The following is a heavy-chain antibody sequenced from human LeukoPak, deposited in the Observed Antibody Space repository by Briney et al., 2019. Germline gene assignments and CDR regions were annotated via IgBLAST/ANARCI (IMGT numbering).Heavy chain of an antibody. CDR3: AREVRLGELSFDWFDP. Sequence: SETLSLTCTVSGGSISSSSYYWGWIRQPPGKGLEWIGSIYYSGSTYYNPSLKSRVTISVDTSKNQFSLKLSSVTAADTAVYYCAREVRLGELSFDWFDPWGQGTLVTVSS. D-gene: IGHD3-16*02. CDR2: IYYSGST. J-gene: IGHJ5*02. CDR1: GGSISSSSYY. V-gene: IGHV4-39*07.